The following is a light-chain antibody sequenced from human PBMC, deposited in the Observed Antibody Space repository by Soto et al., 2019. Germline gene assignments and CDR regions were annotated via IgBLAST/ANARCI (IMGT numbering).Light chain of an antibody. CDR2: GAS. CDR1: QSIANS. CDR3: QQYNRSYT. J-gene: IGKJ2*01. Sequence: DIQLTQSPSLLSASGGDRVTITCRASQSIANSLAWSQQKPGKTPKLLIYGASTLESGVPSRFSGSGSGTEVTLTINSLQTDDFATYYCQQYNRSYTCGQGTKLEIK. V-gene: IGKV1-5*01.